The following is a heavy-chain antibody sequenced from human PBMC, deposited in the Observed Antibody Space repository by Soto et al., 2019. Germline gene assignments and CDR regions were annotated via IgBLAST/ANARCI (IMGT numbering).Heavy chain of an antibody. D-gene: IGHD5-12*01. CDR3: ARGRGGYKTGDY. CDR1: GGSLSTYY. J-gene: IGHJ4*02. V-gene: IGHV4-59*01. CDR2: IYDSGST. Sequence: XGTLSLTCTVSGGSLSTYYWSWIRQPPGKGLEWIGYIYDSGSTNYNPSLKSRVTISADTSKNQFSMKLSSVTAADTAVYYCARGRGGYKTGDYWGQGTLVTVSS.